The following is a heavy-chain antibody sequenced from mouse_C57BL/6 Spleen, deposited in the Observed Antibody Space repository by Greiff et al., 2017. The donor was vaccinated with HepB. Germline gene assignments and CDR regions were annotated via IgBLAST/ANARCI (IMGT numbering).Heavy chain of an antibody. Sequence: QVQLKESGPGLVQPSQSLSITCTVSGFSLTSYGVHWVRQSPGKGLEWLGVIWSGGSTDYNAAFISRLSISKDNSKSQVFFKMNSLQADDTAIYYCARSPYEGTRDYAMDYWGQGTSVTVSS. CDR2: IWSGGST. D-gene: IGHD2-3*01. J-gene: IGHJ4*01. CDR3: ARSPYEGTRDYAMDY. V-gene: IGHV2-2*01. CDR1: GFSLTSYG.